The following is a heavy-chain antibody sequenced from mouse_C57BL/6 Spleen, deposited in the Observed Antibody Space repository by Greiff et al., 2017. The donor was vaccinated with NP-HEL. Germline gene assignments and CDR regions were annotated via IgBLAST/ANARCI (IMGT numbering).Heavy chain of an antibody. CDR1: GYSFTDYN. Sequence: EVQLQQSGPELVKPGASVKISCKASGYSFTDYNMNWVKQSNGKSLEWIGVINPNYGTTSYNQKFKGKATLTVDQSSSTAYMQLNSLTSEDSAVYYCASQSYGSSYWYFDVWGTGTTVTVSS. CDR2: INPNYGTT. D-gene: IGHD1-1*01. V-gene: IGHV1-39*01. CDR3: ASQSYGSSYWYFDV. J-gene: IGHJ1*03.